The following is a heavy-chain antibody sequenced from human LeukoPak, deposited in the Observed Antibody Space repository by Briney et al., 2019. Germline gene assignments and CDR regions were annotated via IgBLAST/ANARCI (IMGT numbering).Heavy chain of an antibody. CDR2: ISYDGSNK. V-gene: IGHV3-30-3*01. CDR1: GFTFSSYA. Sequence: GGSLRLSCAASGFTFSSYAMHWVRQAPGKGLEWVAVISYDGSNKYYADSVKGRFTISRDNSKNTLYLQMNSPRAEDTAVYYCARDRYDFWSGLFDYWGQGTLVTVSS. D-gene: IGHD3-3*01. J-gene: IGHJ4*02. CDR3: ARDRYDFWSGLFDY.